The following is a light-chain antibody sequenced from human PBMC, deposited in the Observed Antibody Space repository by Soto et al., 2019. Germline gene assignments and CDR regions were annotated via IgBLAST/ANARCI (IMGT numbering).Light chain of an antibody. Sequence: DLLLTRSPDSLAVSMGERATINCKSSQSVLYRSNNENYLAWYQQKPGRAPNLVIYAASTLESGVPSRFSGSGSGTDFTPTISSLQPADYATYYCQQTYLAPYTLGQGTKVDI. CDR1: QSVLYRSNNENY. CDR3: QQTYLAPYT. CDR2: AAS. J-gene: IGKJ2*01. V-gene: IGKV4-1*01.